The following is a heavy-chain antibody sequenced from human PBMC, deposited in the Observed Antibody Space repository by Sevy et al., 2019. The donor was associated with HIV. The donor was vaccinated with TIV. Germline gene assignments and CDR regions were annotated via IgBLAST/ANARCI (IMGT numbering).Heavy chain of an antibody. D-gene: IGHD3-9*01. V-gene: IGHV3-23*01. CDR2: IRGAGSIT. CDR1: GFTFNSYA. J-gene: IGHJ4*02. Sequence: GGSLRLSCAASGFTFNSYAMNWARQAPGKGLEWLSAIRGAGSITFYAHSVKGRFTISRDNSRNTLYLQMNSLRAEDTAIYYCARNFVPDTTSYFGPLDYWGRGTLVTVSS. CDR3: ARNFVPDTTSYFGPLDY.